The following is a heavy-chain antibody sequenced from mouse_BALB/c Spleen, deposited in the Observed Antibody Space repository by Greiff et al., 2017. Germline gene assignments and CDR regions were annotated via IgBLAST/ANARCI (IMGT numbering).Heavy chain of an antibody. D-gene: IGHD2-14*01. CDR1: GFTFSSYA. V-gene: IGHV5-9-3*01. Sequence: EVKLMESGGGLVKPGGSLKLSCAASGFTFSSYAMSWVRQTPEKRLEWVATISSGGSYTYYPDSVKGRFTISRDNAKNTLYLQMSSLRSEDTAMYYCARRGDRYYFDYWGQGTTLTVSS. CDR2: ISSGGSYT. J-gene: IGHJ2*01. CDR3: ARRGDRYYFDY.